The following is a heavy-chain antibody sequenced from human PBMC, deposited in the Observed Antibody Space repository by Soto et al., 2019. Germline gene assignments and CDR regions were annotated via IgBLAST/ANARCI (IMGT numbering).Heavy chain of an antibody. J-gene: IGHJ6*02. CDR1: GYTFTSYG. V-gene: IGHV1-18*01. Sequence: QVQLVQSGAEVKKPGASVKVSCKASGYTFTSYGISWVRQAPGQGLDWMGWISAYNGNTNYAQKLQGRVTMTTDTSTSTAYMELRSLRSDDTAVYYCARDGYCSGGSCYPYYYYGMDVWGQGTTVTVSS. CDR2: ISAYNGNT. CDR3: ARDGYCSGGSCYPYYYYGMDV. D-gene: IGHD2-15*01.